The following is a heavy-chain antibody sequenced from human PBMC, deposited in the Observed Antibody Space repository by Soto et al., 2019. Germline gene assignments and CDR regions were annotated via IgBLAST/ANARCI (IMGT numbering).Heavy chain of an antibody. J-gene: IGHJ6*02. CDR1: GGTISRYY. Sequence: QVQLQESGPGLVKPSETLSLTCTVSGGTISRYYWSWIRQPPGKGLEWIGYMYNTGSTVYTPSFKSRVTILVDTTKNQCSLKMNSVTDAEAALYYCARDLWGYCGTDCYPLDVWGQGTKVTVSS. D-gene: IGHD2-21*02. V-gene: IGHV4-59*01. CDR2: MYNTGST. CDR3: ARDLWGYCGTDCYPLDV.